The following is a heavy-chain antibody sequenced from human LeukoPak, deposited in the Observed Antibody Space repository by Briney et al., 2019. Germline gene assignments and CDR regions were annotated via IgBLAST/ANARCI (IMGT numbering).Heavy chain of an antibody. V-gene: IGHV3-43*02. CDR3: AKDPIAVAGTGWFDP. CDR1: GFTFDDYA. J-gene: IGHJ5*02. Sequence: GVSLRLSCAASGFTFDDYAMHWVRQAPEKGLEWVSLISGDGGNTYYADSVKGRFTISRDNSKNSLYLQMNSLRTEDTALYFCAKDPIAVAGTGWFDPWGQGTLVTVSS. D-gene: IGHD6-19*01. CDR2: ISGDGGNT.